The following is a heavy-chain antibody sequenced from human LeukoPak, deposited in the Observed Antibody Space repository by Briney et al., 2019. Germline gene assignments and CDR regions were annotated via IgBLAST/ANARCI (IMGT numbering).Heavy chain of an antibody. CDR1: GGSFSGYY. D-gene: IGHD3-10*01. V-gene: IGHV4-31*11. J-gene: IGHJ6*02. Sequence: PSETLSLTCAVYGGSFSGYYWSWIRQHPGKGLEWIGYIYYSGSTYYNPSLKSRVTISVDTSKNQFSLKLSSVTAADTAVYYCARDFPYYYGSGSYYYYGMDVWGQGTTVTVSS. CDR3: ARDFPYYYGSGSYYYYGMDV. CDR2: IYYSGST.